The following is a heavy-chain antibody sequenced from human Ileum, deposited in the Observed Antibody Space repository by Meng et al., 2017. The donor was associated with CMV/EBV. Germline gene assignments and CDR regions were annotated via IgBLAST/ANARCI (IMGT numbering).Heavy chain of an antibody. V-gene: IGHV4-4*07. CDR3: ARAYDSSGYCFDY. Sequence: LQESGPGRAQPSDTLSLTCTVSGGSSSSYYWSWIGQPAGKGLEWIGRIYTSGSTNYNPSRKSRVTMSVDTSKNQFSLKLSSVTAADTAVYYCARAYDSSGYCFDYWGQGTLVTVSS. J-gene: IGHJ4*02. CDR1: GGSSSSYY. D-gene: IGHD3-22*01. CDR2: IYTSGST.